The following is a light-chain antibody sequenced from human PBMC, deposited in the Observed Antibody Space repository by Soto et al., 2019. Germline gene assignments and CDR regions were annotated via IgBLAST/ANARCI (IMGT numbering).Light chain of an antibody. CDR3: SSYTSSSTLV. J-gene: IGLJ3*02. V-gene: IGLV2-14*01. Sequence: QSALTQPASVSGSPGQSITISCTGTSSDVGGYNYVSWYQQHPGKAPKLMIYDVSNRPSGVSNRFSGSKSGNTASLTISGLQGEDEADYYCSSYTSSSTLVFGGGTQLTGL. CDR2: DVS. CDR1: SSDVGGYNY.